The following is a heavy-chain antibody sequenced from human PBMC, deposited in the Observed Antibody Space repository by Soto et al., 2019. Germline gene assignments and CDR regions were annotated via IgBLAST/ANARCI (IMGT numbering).Heavy chain of an antibody. J-gene: IGHJ5*02. CDR1: GYTFTSYG. Sequence: ASVKVSCKASGYTFTSYGISWVRQAPGQGLEWMGWISAYNGNTNYAQKLQGRVTMTTDTSTSTAYMELRSLRSDDTAVYYCARVPNYDYVWGSYPRFDPWGQGTLVTVSS. D-gene: IGHD3-16*02. CDR3: ARVPNYDYVWGSYPRFDP. CDR2: ISAYNGNT. V-gene: IGHV1-18*04.